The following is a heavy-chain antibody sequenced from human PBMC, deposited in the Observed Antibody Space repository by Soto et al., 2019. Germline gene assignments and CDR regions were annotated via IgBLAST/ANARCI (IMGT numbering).Heavy chain of an antibody. CDR1: GFTFSSYS. CDR2: ISSSSSYI. V-gene: IGHV3-21*01. Sequence: GGSLRLSCAASGFTFSSYSMNWVRQAPGKGLEWVSSISSSSSYIYYADSVKGRFTISRDNAKNSLYLQMNSLRAEDTAVYYCARDIVATSSYYYYYYMDVWGKGTTVTVSS. D-gene: IGHD5-12*01. J-gene: IGHJ6*03. CDR3: ARDIVATSSYYYYYYMDV.